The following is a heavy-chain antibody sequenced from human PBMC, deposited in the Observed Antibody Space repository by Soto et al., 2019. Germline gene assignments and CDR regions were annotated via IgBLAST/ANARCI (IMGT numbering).Heavy chain of an antibody. Sequence: QVQLVESGGGVVQPGRSLRLSCAASGFTFSSYGMHWVRQAPGKGLEWVAVISYDGSNKYYADSVKGRFTISRDNSKNRRYLQMNSLRAEDKAVYYCAKEGGYYGSGSYSVGENYYGMDVWGQGTTVTVSS. CDR3: AKEGGYYGSGSYSVGENYYGMDV. V-gene: IGHV3-30*18. CDR1: GFTFSSYG. CDR2: ISYDGSNK. D-gene: IGHD3-10*01. J-gene: IGHJ6*02.